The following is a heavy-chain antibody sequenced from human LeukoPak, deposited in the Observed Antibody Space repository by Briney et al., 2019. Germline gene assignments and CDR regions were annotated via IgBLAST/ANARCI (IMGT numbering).Heavy chain of an antibody. CDR2: IKQDGSEK. D-gene: IGHD3-22*01. V-gene: IGHV3-7*01. CDR1: GFTFSSYW. J-gene: IGHJ4*02. Sequence: GGSLRLSCAASGFTFSSYWMSWVRQAPGKGLEWVANIKQDGSEKYYVDSVKGRFTISRDNAKNPLYLQMNSLRAEDAAVYYCARRITYYYDSSGYYTLYYFDYWGQGTLVTVSS. CDR3: ARRITYYYDSSGYYTLYYFDY.